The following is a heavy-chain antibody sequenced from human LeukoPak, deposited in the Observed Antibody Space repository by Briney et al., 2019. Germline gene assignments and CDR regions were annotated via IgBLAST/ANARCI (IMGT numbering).Heavy chain of an antibody. CDR3: ARDSYADDAFDI. CDR1: GFIFTSNR. D-gene: IGHD2-2*01. J-gene: IGHJ3*02. V-gene: IGHV3-7*01. Sequence: GGSLRLSCAASGFIFTSNRMNWVRQAPGKGLEWVANIKHDGSEQIYVDSVKGRFTISRDNSKNTLYLQMNSLRAEDTAVYYCARDSYADDAFDIWGQGTMVTVSS. CDR2: IKHDGSEQ.